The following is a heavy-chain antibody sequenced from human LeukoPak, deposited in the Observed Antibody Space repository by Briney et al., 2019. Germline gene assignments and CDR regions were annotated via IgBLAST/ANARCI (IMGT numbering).Heavy chain of an antibody. V-gene: IGHV3-23*01. CDR3: ARGEGYSGSYLY. Sequence: GGSLRLSCAASGFTFSSYAMSWVRQAPGKGLEWVSAISGSGGSTYYADSVKGRFTISRDNSKNTLYLQMNSLRAEDTAVYYCARGEGYSGSYLYWGQGTLVTVSS. CDR1: GFTFSSYA. D-gene: IGHD1-26*01. CDR2: ISGSGGST. J-gene: IGHJ4*02.